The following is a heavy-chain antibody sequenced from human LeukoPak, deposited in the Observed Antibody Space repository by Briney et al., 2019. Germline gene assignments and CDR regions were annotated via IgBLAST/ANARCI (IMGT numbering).Heavy chain of an antibody. CDR2: MNPNSGNT. V-gene: IGHV1-8*01. D-gene: IGHD4-17*01. CDR3: ARAGGDYGDYYHYYYYMDV. CDR1: GYTFTNYD. Sequence: ASVKVSCKASGYTFTNYDINRVRQATGQGLEWMGWMNPNSGNTGYAQKFQGRVTMTRDTSISTAYMELSSLTSEDTAVYYCARAGGDYGDYYHYYYYMDVWGSGTTVTVSS. J-gene: IGHJ6*03.